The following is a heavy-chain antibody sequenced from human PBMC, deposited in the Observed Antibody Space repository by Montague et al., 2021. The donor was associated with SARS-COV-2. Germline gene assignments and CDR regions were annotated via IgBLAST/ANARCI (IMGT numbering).Heavy chain of an antibody. J-gene: IGHJ6*02. D-gene: IGHD3-10*01. Sequence: SLRLSCAASGFTSSSYDMHWVRQAPGKGLEWVAVIWYDGGNQYYGDSVKGRFTISRDNSKNTLYLQMNSLRAEDTAVYYCAREYSAPRWFGEYNRYGMDVWGQGTTVTVSS. V-gene: IGHV3-33*08. CDR3: AREYSAPRWFGEYNRYGMDV. CDR2: IWYDGGNQ. CDR1: GFTSSSYD.